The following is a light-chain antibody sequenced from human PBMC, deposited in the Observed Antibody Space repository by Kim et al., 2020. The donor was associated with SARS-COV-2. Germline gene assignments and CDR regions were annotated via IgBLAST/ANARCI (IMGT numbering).Light chain of an antibody. CDR1: LLAKKY. CDR2: KDR. CDR3: YSATDNNRV. V-gene: IGLV3-27*01. J-gene: IGLJ3*02. Sequence: SAAPGQTAKSTCAGELLAKKYARWFQQKPGQAPVLLIYKDRERPSGIPERFSGSSSGTTVTLTISGALVEDDADYYCYSATDNNRVFGGGTQLTVL.